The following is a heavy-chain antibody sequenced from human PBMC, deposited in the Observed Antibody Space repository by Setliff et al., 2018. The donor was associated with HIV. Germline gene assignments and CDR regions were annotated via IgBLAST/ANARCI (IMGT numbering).Heavy chain of an antibody. D-gene: IGHD5-12*01. CDR2: IYHRGST. V-gene: IGHV4-4*02. CDR1: SGSISGDNW. J-gene: IGHJ4*02. CDR3: ARDPTITMTTPGYFDY. Sequence: SETLSLTCTVSSGSISGDNWWSWVRQPPGKGLEWIGEIYHRGSTNYSPSLKSRVTISVDTSKNQFSLKLTSVTAADTAVYYCARDPTITMTTPGYFDYWGQGTLVTVSS.